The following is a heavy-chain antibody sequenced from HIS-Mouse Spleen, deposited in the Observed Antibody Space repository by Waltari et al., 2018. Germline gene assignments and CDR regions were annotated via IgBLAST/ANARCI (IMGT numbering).Heavy chain of an antibody. CDR2: SDYSGST. Sequence: QLQLQESGPGLVKPSETLSLTCTVSGGSISSSSSYWGWIRQPPGKGLEWIGSSDYSGSTYYTPSLKSRVTISVDTSKNQFSLKLSSVTAADTAVYYCAREIPYSSSWYDWYFDLWGRGTLVTVSS. V-gene: IGHV4-39*07. J-gene: IGHJ2*01. CDR3: AREIPYSSSWYDWYFDL. D-gene: IGHD6-13*01. CDR1: GGSISSSSSY.